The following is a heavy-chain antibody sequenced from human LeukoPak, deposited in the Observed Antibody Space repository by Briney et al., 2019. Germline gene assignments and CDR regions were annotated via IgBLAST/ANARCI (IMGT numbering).Heavy chain of an antibody. CDR1: EXTFSSYG. CDR3: AREGAYCRSTSCYLDY. V-gene: IGHV3-33*01. J-gene: IGHJ4*02. CDR2: IWYDGSNK. D-gene: IGHD2-2*01. Sequence: QPGRSLRLSCAASEXTFSSYGMHWVRQAPGKGLEWVAVIWYDGSNKYYADSVRGRFTISRDNSKNTLYLQMNSLRAEDTAVYYCAREGAYCRSTSCYLDYWGQGTLVTVSS.